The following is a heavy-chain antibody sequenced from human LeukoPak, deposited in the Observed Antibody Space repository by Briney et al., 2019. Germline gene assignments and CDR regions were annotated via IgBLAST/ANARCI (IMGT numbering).Heavy chain of an antibody. D-gene: IGHD3-22*01. CDR1: GFTFSSYG. Sequence: GGSLRLSCAASGFTFSSYGMHWVRQAPGKGLEWVAVIWYDGSNKYYADSVKGRFTISRDNSKNTLYLQMNSLRAEDTAVYYCARDDYYDSGGYYDHWGQGTLVTVSS. J-gene: IGHJ4*02. CDR3: ARDDYYDSGGYYDH. V-gene: IGHV3-33*01. CDR2: IWYDGSNK.